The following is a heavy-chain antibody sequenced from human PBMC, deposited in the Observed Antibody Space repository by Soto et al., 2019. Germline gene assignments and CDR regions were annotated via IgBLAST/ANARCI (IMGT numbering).Heavy chain of an antibody. CDR3: ARSQTTVTSYDY. CDR2: IYHSGST. Sequence: SETLSLTCAVYGWSFSDYYWSWIRQPPGKGLEWIGYIYHSGSTYYNPSLKSRVTISVDRSKNQFSLKLSSVTAADTAVYYCARSQTTVTSYDYWGQGTLVTVSS. CDR1: GWSFSDYY. D-gene: IGHD4-17*01. V-gene: IGHV4-34*01. J-gene: IGHJ4*02.